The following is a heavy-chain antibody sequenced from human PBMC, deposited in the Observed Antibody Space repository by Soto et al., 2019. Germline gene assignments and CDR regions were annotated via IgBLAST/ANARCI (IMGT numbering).Heavy chain of an antibody. CDR3: ARDQVTMVRGVIRANYYYYYYMDV. CDR2: IKQDGSEK. Sequence: PGGSLRLSCAASGFTFSSYWMSWVRQAPGKGLEWVANIKQDGSEKYYVDSVKGRFTISRDNAKNSLYLQMNSLRAEDTAVYYCARDQVTMVRGVIRANYYYYYYMDVWGKGTTVTVSS. D-gene: IGHD3-10*01. J-gene: IGHJ6*03. CDR1: GFTFSSYW. V-gene: IGHV3-7*01.